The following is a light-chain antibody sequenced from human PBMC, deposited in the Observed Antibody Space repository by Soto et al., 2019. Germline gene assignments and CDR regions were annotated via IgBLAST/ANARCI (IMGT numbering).Light chain of an antibody. CDR2: HTS. CDR1: QSVSSNF. CDR3: QQYGTSPLP. V-gene: IGKV3-20*01. Sequence: EIVLAQSPGTLSLSPGERATLSCRASQSVSSNFLAWYQQKPGQAPSLLLYHTSIRAIGIPDRFSGSGSGTDFTLTISRLEPEDFAVYYCQQYGTSPLPFGPGTKVDLK. J-gene: IGKJ3*01.